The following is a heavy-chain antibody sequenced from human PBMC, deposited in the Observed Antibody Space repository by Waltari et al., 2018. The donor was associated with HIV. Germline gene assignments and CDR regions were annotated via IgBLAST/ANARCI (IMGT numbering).Heavy chain of an antibody. Sequence: EVEVVESGGGLVQPGGSLRLSCAVSGFTFSSSCLGWVRQAPGKGLAWVANINQDGSEIYYVASVEGRFTISRDNSKNLLYLQMNSLRAEDTAVYYCAREGGRDCSGGTCYIDYWGQGTLVTVSS. CDR2: INQDGSEI. D-gene: IGHD2-15*01. V-gene: IGHV3-7*01. CDR3: AREGGRDCSGGTCYIDY. J-gene: IGHJ4*02. CDR1: GFTFSSSC.